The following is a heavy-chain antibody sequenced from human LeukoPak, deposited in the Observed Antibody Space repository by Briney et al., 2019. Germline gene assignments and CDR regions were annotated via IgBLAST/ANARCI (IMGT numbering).Heavy chain of an antibody. CDR2: INHSGST. CDR1: GGSFSGYY. Sequence: ASETLSLTCAVYGGSFSGYYWSWIRQPPGKGLEWIGEINHSGSTNYNPSLKSRVTISVDTSKNQFSLKLSSVTAADTAVYYCARQKGYSVGGFWFDPWGQGTLVTGSS. V-gene: IGHV4-34*01. CDR3: ARQKGYSVGGFWFDP. D-gene: IGHD5-18*01. J-gene: IGHJ5*02.